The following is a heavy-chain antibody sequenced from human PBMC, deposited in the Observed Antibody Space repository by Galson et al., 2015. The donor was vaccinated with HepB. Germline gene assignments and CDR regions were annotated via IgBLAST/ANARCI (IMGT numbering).Heavy chain of an antibody. Sequence: SVKVSCKASGYTFTSYGISWVRQAPGQGLEWMGWISAYNGNTNYAQKLQGRVTMSVDTSKNQFSLKLSSVTAADTAVYYCARDLSGYDAFDIWGQGTMVTVSS. V-gene: IGHV1-18*01. D-gene: IGHD3-9*01. J-gene: IGHJ3*02. CDR2: ISAYNGNT. CDR3: ARDLSGYDAFDI. CDR1: GYTFTSYG.